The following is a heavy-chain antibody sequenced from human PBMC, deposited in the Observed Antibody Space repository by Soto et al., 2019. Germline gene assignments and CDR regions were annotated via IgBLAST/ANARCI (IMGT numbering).Heavy chain of an antibody. CDR2: ISWDGGST. Sequence: GESLKISCAASGFTFDDYAMHWVRQAPGKGLEWVSLISWDGGSTYYADSVKGRFTISRDNSKNSLYLQMNSLRAEDTALYYCAKDIGCSGGSCYSYYYGMDVWGQGTTVTVSS. J-gene: IGHJ6*02. CDR1: GFTFDDYA. D-gene: IGHD2-15*01. CDR3: AKDIGCSGGSCYSYYYGMDV. V-gene: IGHV3-43D*04.